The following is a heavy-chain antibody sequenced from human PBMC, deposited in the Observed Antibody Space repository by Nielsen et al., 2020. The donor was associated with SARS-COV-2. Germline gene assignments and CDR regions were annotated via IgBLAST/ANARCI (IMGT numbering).Heavy chain of an antibody. J-gene: IGHJ4*02. V-gene: IGHV4-34*01. CDR1: GGSFSGYY. CDR2: INHSGST. CDR3: ARGRAPLRY. Sequence: SETLSLTCAVYGGSFSGYYWSWIRQPPGKGLEWIGEINHSGSTNYNPSLKSRVTISVDTSKNQFSLKLSSVTAADTAVYYCARGRAPLRYWGQGILVTVSS. D-gene: IGHD2-15*01.